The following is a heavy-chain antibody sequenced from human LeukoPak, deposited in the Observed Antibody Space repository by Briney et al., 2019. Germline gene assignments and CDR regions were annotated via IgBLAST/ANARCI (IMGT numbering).Heavy chain of an antibody. J-gene: IGHJ4*02. CDR2: IYSGGTT. Sequence: PGGSLRLSCAASGFTVSSNYMNWVRQAPGKGLEWVSVIYSGGTTYYADSVKGRFTISRDNSKNMLYLQMNSLRAEDTAVYYCAREGVRYFDWFNLFDYWGQGTLVTVSS. CDR1: GFTVSSNY. V-gene: IGHV3-66*01. D-gene: IGHD3-9*01. CDR3: AREGVRYFDWFNLFDY.